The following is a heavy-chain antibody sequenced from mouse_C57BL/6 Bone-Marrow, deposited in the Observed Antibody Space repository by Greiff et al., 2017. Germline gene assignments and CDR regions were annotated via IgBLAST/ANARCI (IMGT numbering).Heavy chain of an antibody. D-gene: IGHD2-10*02. CDR3: TTRYGSMDY. CDR1: GFNIKDDY. J-gene: IGHJ4*01. Sequence: VQLQQSGAELVRPGASVTLSCTASGFNIKDDYMHWVKQRPEQGLEWIGWIDPENGDTEYASKFQGKATITADTSSNTAYLQLSILTSENTAVYYCTTRYGSMDYWGQGTSVTVSS. CDR2: IDPENGDT. V-gene: IGHV14-4*01.